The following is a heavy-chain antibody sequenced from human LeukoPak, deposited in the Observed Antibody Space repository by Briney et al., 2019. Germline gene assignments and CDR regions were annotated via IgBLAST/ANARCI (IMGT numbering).Heavy chain of an antibody. CDR2: IHTSGDT. Sequence: GGSLRLSCAASGLTGSHNYVSWFRQGPEKGLEWVSAIHTSGDTCYADSVKGRFTISRDTSKNTLYLQINSLRVEDTAVYYCIVFGDSNHWGQGTLVTVSS. CDR1: GLTGSHNY. CDR3: IVFGDSNH. J-gene: IGHJ5*02. D-gene: IGHD4-17*01. V-gene: IGHV3-53*01.